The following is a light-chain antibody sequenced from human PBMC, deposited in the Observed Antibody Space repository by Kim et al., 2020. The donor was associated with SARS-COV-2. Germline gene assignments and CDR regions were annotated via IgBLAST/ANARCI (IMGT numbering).Light chain of an antibody. V-gene: IGKV3-20*01. CDR2: GLS. Sequence: APGESATLSCRASLSVGRNHLAWYQQKPGQAPRLLIYGLSTRATGIPDRFSGSGSGTDFTLTISRLEPEDFAVYYCQQYGSSPQTFGQGTRVEIK. J-gene: IGKJ1*01. CDR3: QQYGSSPQT. CDR1: LSVGRNH.